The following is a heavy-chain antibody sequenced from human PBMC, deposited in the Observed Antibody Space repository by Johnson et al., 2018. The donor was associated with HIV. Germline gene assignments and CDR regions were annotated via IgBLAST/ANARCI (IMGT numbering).Heavy chain of an antibody. CDR3: AKVHSSSSNGFDI. D-gene: IGHD6-6*01. CDR2: ISSSDSTI. V-gene: IGHV3-11*04. Sequence: QVQLVESGGGLVKPGGSLRLSCVASGFTFSDYYMSWIRQAPGKGLEWISYISSSDSTIYSADSVQGRFTISRDNAKKSLYLQMNSLRAEDTAMYYCAKVHSSSSNGFDIWGQGTMVTVSS. CDR1: GFTFSDYY. J-gene: IGHJ3*02.